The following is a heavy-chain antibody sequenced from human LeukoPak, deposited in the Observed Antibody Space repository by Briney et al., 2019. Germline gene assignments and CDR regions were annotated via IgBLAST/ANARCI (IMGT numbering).Heavy chain of an antibody. CDR1: GFTFDDYA. V-gene: IGHV3-9*01. CDR2: ISWNSGSI. CDR3: AKDMGYYDSSGYSALFDY. J-gene: IGHJ4*02. D-gene: IGHD3-22*01. Sequence: GGSLRLSCAASGFTFDDYAMHWVRQAPGKGLEWVSGISWNSGSIGYADSVKGRFTISRDNAKNSLYLQMNSLGAEDTALYYCAKDMGYYDSSGYSALFDYWGQGTLVTVSS.